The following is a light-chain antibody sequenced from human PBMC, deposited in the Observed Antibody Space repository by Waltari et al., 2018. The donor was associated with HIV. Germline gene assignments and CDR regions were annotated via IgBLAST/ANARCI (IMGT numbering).Light chain of an antibody. Sequence: QSVLTQPPSVSAAPGQKVHISCPGSSSHIGNNYVSWYQQLPGTAPKLLIYDNNKRPSGIPDRFSGSKSGTSATLGITGLQTGDEADYYCGTWDSSLSAVVFGGGTKLTVL. J-gene: IGLJ2*01. CDR1: SSHIGNNY. V-gene: IGLV1-51*01. CDR3: GTWDSSLSAVV. CDR2: DNN.